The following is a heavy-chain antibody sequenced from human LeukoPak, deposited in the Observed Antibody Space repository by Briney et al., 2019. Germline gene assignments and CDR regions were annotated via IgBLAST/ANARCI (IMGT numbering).Heavy chain of an antibody. Sequence: SETLSLTCTVSGGSISSSSSCWGWIRQPPGKGLEWIGSISYTGSTYYNPSLKSRVTISVDTSKNQFSLKLSSVTAADTAVYYCARVLAAAAHFDYWGQGTLVTASS. D-gene: IGHD6-13*01. V-gene: IGHV4-39*01. CDR1: GGSISSSSSC. CDR2: ISYTGST. CDR3: ARVLAAAAHFDY. J-gene: IGHJ4*02.